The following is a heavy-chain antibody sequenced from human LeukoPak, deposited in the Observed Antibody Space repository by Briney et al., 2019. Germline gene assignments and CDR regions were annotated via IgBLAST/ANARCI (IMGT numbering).Heavy chain of an antibody. Sequence: GGSLRLSCAASGFTFSSYSMNWVRQAPGQGLEWVANINQDGSEKYYVDSVKGRFTISRDNAKDSLYLQINSLRAEDTAVYYCARDRIIFNYWGQGTLVTVSS. CDR2: INQDGSEK. CDR1: GFTFSSYS. CDR3: ARDRIIFNY. D-gene: IGHD3-16*01. V-gene: IGHV3-7*01. J-gene: IGHJ4*02.